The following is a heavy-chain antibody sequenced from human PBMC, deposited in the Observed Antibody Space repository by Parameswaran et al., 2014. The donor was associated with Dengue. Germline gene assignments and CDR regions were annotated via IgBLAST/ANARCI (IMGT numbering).Heavy chain of an antibody. D-gene: IGHD3-3*01. Sequence: PSVKVSCKASGYTFTGYYMHWVRQAPGQGLEWMGRINPNSGGTNYAQKFQGRVTMTRDTSISTAYMELSRLRSDDTAVYYCARDQSRFLEWLLGYWGQGTLVTVSS. CDR3: ARDQSRFLEWLLGY. V-gene: IGHV1-2*06. CDR1: GYTFTGYY. J-gene: IGHJ4*02. CDR2: INPNSGGT.